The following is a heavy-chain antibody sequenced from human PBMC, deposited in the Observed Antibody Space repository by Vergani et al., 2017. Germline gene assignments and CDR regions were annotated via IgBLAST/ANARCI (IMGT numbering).Heavy chain of an antibody. CDR1: GYTFTSYG. CDR2: ISAYNGNT. Sequence: QVQLVQSGAEVKKPGASVKVSCKASGYTFTSYGISWVRQAPGQGLEWMGWISAYNGNTNYAQKLQGRVTMATDTSTSTAYMELRSLRSDDTAVYYCARDVAVAGNGGFAQYYYDGMDVWGQGTTVTVSS. V-gene: IGHV1-18*01. D-gene: IGHD6-19*01. J-gene: IGHJ6*02. CDR3: ARDVAVAGNGGFAQYYYDGMDV.